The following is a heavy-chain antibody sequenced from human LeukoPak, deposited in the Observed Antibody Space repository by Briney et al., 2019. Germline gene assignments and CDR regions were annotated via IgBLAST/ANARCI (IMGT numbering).Heavy chain of an antibody. J-gene: IGHJ4*02. D-gene: IGHD1-26*01. CDR1: GGSISSYY. Sequence: SETLSLTCTVSGGSISSYYWSWIRQPPGKGLEWIGHIYYSGSANYNPSLKSRVTMSADTSKSQFSLNLSSVTAADTAVYYCARDLRGRYPGAAFDYWGQGTLVTVSS. CDR2: IYYSGSA. CDR3: ARDLRGRYPGAAFDY. V-gene: IGHV4-59*01.